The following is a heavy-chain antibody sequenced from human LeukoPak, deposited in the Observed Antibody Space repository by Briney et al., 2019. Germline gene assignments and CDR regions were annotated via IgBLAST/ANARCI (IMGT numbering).Heavy chain of an antibody. D-gene: IGHD1-20*01. CDR3: AKAYNWNPDY. Sequence: GGSLRLSCAASGFTFSNYAMSWVRQAPGKGLEWVSAIIGSGGSTYYADSVKGRFTISRDNSKNTLYLQMNSLRAEDTAVYYCAKAYNWNPDYWGQGTLVTVSS. CDR1: GFTFSNYA. J-gene: IGHJ4*02. V-gene: IGHV3-23*01. CDR2: IIGSGGST.